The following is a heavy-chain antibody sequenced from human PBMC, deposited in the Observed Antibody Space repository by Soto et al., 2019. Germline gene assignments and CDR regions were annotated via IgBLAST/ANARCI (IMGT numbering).Heavy chain of an antibody. J-gene: IGHJ4*02. Sequence: GGSLRLSCAASGFTFSSYGMHWVRQAPGKGLEWVAVISYDGSNKYYADSVKGRFTISRDNSKNTLYLQMNSLRAEDTAVYYCAKDTNYYDSSGYPYYFDYWGQGTLVTVSS. CDR1: GFTFSSYG. V-gene: IGHV3-30*18. CDR2: ISYDGSNK. CDR3: AKDTNYYDSSGYPYYFDY. D-gene: IGHD3-22*01.